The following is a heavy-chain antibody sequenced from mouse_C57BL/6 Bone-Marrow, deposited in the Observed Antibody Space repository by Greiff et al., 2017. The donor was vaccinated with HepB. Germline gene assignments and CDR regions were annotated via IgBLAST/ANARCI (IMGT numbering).Heavy chain of an antibody. V-gene: IGHV5-12*01. Sequence: EVKVVESGGGLVQPGGSLKLSCAASGFTFSDYYMYWVRQTPEKRLEWVAYISNGGGSTYYPDTVKGRFTISRDNAKNTLYLQMSHLKSEDTAMYYCARPLIYYYGSSSYWYFDVWGTGTTVTVSS. CDR1: GFTFSDYY. D-gene: IGHD1-1*01. J-gene: IGHJ1*03. CDR2: ISNGGGST. CDR3: ARPLIYYYGSSSYWYFDV.